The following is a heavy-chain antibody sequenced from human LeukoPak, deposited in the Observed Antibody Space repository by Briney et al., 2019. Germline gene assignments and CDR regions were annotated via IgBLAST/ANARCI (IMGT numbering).Heavy chain of an antibody. CDR1: GFTFSSYA. V-gene: IGHV3-30-3*01. Sequence: PGRSLRLSCAASGFTFSSYAMHWVRQAPGKGLEWVAVISYDGSNKYYADSVKGRFTISRDNSKNTLYLQMNSLRAEDTAVYYCGRDVSRGCGGGSCYPNYWGQGTLVTVSS. J-gene: IGHJ4*02. CDR3: GRDVSRGCGGGSCYPNY. CDR2: ISYDGSNK. D-gene: IGHD2-15*01.